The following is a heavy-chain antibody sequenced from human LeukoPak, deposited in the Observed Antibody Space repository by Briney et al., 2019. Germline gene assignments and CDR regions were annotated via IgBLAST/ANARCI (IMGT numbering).Heavy chain of an antibody. Sequence: SETLSLTCAVYGGSFSGYYWSWIHQPPGKGLEWIGEINHSGSTNYNPSLKSRVTISVDTSKNQFSLKLSSVTAADTAVYYCARGFVARRGDFDYWGQGTLVTVSS. CDR1: GGSFSGYY. CDR3: ARGFVARRGDFDY. CDR2: INHSGST. V-gene: IGHV4-34*01. D-gene: IGHD6-6*01. J-gene: IGHJ4*02.